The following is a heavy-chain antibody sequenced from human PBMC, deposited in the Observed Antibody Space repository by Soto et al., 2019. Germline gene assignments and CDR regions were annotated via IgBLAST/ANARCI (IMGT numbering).Heavy chain of an antibody. D-gene: IGHD1-26*01. Sequence: PSETLSLTCTVSGGSISSSSYYWGWIRQPPGKGLEWIGSIYYSVSTYYNPSLKSRVTISVDTSKNQFSLKLSSVTAADTAVYYCARHSSTGAGYFDYWGQGTLVTVSS. V-gene: IGHV4-39*01. CDR2: IYYSVST. CDR3: ARHSSTGAGYFDY. CDR1: GGSISSSSYY. J-gene: IGHJ4*02.